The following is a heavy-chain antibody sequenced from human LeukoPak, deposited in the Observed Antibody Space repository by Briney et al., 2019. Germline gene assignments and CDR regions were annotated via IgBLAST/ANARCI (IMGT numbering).Heavy chain of an antibody. CDR3: ALGKMASVHNAEFLY. Sequence: GGSLRLSCAASGFTFSNYGMHWVRQAPGKGLEWVAAISYDGSETYYADSVRGRFTISRDNSKNTLYLQMNSLSPEDTAVYYCALGKMASVHNAEFLYWGQGTLVTVSS. J-gene: IGHJ4*02. V-gene: IGHV3-30*03. CDR2: ISYDGSET. D-gene: IGHD2-21*01. CDR1: GFTFSNYG.